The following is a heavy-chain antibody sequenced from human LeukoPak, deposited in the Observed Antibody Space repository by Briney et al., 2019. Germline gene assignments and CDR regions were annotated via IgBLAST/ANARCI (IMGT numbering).Heavy chain of an antibody. Sequence: GVSVKVSCKTSGYSFTNYYTHWVRQAPGQGLEWMGIINPSGNSTRYAQIFQDRITMTRDTSTSTVYMELSSLRSEDTAVYYCARGYSSGYRIDYWGQGTLVTVS. J-gene: IGHJ4*02. CDR3: ARGYSSGYRIDY. D-gene: IGHD6-19*01. CDR1: GYSFTNYY. CDR2: INPSGNST. V-gene: IGHV1-46*01.